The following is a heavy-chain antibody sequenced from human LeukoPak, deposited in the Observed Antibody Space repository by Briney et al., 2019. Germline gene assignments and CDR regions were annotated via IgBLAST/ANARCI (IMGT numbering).Heavy chain of an antibody. CDR2: NNHSGST. CDR1: GGSFSNYY. V-gene: IGHV4-34*01. CDR3: ARLGTQSGYSYGRHFDS. D-gene: IGHD5-18*01. Sequence: PSETLSLTCAVYGGSFSNYYWNWIRQPPGRGPQWIGENNHSGSTNYNPSLKSRVTMSVDTSKNQFSLKLSSVTAADTAVYYCARLGTQSGYSYGRHFDSWGQGTLVAVSS. J-gene: IGHJ4*02.